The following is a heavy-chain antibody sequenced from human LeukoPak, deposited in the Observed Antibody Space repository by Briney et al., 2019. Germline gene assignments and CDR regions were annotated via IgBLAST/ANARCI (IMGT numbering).Heavy chain of an antibody. J-gene: IGHJ6*02. D-gene: IGHD2-15*01. Sequence: GASVKVSCKASGYTFTGYYMHWVRQAPGQGFEWMGWINPNSGGTNYAQKFQGRVTMTRDTSISTAYMELSRLRSDDTAVYYCARDVPSPYCSGGSCYLTNYYYYYGMDVWGQGTTVTVSS. CDR1: GYTFTGYY. V-gene: IGHV1-2*02. CDR2: INPNSGGT. CDR3: ARDVPSPYCSGGSCYLTNYYYYYGMDV.